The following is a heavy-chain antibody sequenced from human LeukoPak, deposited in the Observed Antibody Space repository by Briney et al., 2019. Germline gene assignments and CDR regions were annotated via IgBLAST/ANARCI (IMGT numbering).Heavy chain of an antibody. D-gene: IGHD5-24*01. V-gene: IGHV1-8*01. J-gene: IGHJ3*01. CDR3: ARAEITSDGYNSAFDV. Sequence: ASVKVSCKASGYTFTSYDINWVRQATGQGLEWMGWMNPNSGNTGYAQKFQGRVTMTRNTSISTAYMELSSLRSEDTAVYYCARAEITSDGYNSAFDVWGQGTMVTVSS. CDR1: GYTFTSYD. CDR2: MNPNSGNT.